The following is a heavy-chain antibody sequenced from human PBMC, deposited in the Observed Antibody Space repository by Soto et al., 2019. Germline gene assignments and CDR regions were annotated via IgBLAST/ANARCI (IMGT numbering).Heavy chain of an antibody. CDR1: GGTFSSYA. V-gene: IGHV1-69*12. Sequence: QVQLVQSGAEVKKPGSSVKVSCKASGGTFSSYAISWVRQAPGQGLEWMGGIIPIFGTANYAQKFQGRVTITADESTSTAYMELSSLRSEDTAVYYCARDRSIAAAGTTPRLFDYWGQGTLVTVSS. CDR2: IIPIFGTA. J-gene: IGHJ4*02. CDR3: ARDRSIAAAGTTPRLFDY. D-gene: IGHD6-13*01.